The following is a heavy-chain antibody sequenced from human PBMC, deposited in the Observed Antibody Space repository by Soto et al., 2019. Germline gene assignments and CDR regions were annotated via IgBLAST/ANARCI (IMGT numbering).Heavy chain of an antibody. CDR1: GGSISSGGYY. CDR2: IYYSGST. D-gene: IGHD2-21*02. J-gene: IGHJ5*02. V-gene: IGHV4-31*03. Sequence: QVQLQESGPGLVKPSQTLSLTCTVSGGSISSGGYYWSWIRQHPGKGLEWIGYIYYSGSTYYNPSLKSRVTISVDTSKNQFSLKLSSVIAADTAVYYCARGLDLAYCGGDCYSSWFDPWGQGTLVTVSS. CDR3: ARGLDLAYCGGDCYSSWFDP.